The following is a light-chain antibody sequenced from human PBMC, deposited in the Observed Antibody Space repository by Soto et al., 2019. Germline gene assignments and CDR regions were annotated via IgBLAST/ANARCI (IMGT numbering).Light chain of an antibody. J-gene: IGLJ3*02. CDR1: SSDIGGYKS. Sequence: QSVLTQPPSASGSPGQPVTISCTGTSSDIGGYKSVSWYQQHPGKAPKLMIYEVNKRPLGVPERFSGSKSGNTASLTVSGLQADDEADYYCSSFAGTNSFVLFGGGTKLTVL. V-gene: IGLV2-8*01. CDR2: EVN. CDR3: SSFAGTNSFVL.